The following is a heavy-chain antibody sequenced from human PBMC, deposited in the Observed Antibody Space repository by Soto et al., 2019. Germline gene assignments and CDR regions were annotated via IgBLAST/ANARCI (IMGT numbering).Heavy chain of an antibody. CDR3: ARGGGGSGWHVGNWFGP. J-gene: IGHJ5*02. CDR1: GFTFSSYS. Sequence: EVQLVESGGGLVKPGGSLRLSCAASGFTFSSYSMNWVRQAPGKGLEWVSAISSSSSYIYYADSVKGRITSSRDNAKNSRYLQMNSPRAEDTAVYYCARGGGGSGWHVGNWFGPWGQGTLVTVSS. V-gene: IGHV3-21*01. CDR2: ISSSSSYI. D-gene: IGHD6-19*01.